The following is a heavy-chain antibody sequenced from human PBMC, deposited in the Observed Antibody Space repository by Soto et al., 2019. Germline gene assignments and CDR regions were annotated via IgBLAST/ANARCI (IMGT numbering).Heavy chain of an antibody. D-gene: IGHD4-17*01. CDR1: GGSISSAPSY. J-gene: IGHJ4*02. CDR2: IYYSGST. V-gene: IGHV4-61*01. CDR3: ARDTGRGFDY. Sequence: PSETLSLTCTVSGGSISSAPSYWAWIRQPPGKGLEWIGYIYYSGSTNYNPSLKSRVTISVDTSKNQFSLKLSSVTAADTAVYYCARDTGRGFDYWGQGTLVTVSS.